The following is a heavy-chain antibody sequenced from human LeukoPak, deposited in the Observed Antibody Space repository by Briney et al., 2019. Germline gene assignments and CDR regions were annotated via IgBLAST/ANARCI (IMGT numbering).Heavy chain of an antibody. CDR3: ARDRARGSDPYGVDV. D-gene: IGHD2-15*01. Sequence: SQTLSLTCTVSGGSISSGDYYWSWIRQPPGKGLEWIGYIYYSGSTYYNPSLKSRVTISVDTSKNQFSLKLSSVTAADTAVYYCARDRARGSDPYGVDVWGQGTTVTVSS. J-gene: IGHJ6*02. CDR1: GGSISSGDYY. V-gene: IGHV4-30-4*01. CDR2: IYYSGST.